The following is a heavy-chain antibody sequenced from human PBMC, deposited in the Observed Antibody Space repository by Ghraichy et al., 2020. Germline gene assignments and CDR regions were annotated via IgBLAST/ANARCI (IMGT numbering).Heavy chain of an antibody. CDR3: AKGTNGYIWYFDL. J-gene: IGHJ2*01. CDR2: IRYDGSNK. Sequence: GGSLRLSCAASGFTFSSYGMHWVRQAPGKGLEWVAFIRYDGSNKYYADSVKGRFTISRDNSKNTLYLQMNSLRAEDTAVYYCAKGTNGYIWYFDLWGRGTLVTVSS. D-gene: IGHD5-12*01. CDR1: GFTFSSYG. V-gene: IGHV3-30*02.